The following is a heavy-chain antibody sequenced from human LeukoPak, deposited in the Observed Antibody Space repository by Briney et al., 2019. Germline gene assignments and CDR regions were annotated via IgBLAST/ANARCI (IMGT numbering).Heavy chain of an antibody. V-gene: IGHV4-34*01. CDR2: INRSGST. J-gene: IGHJ4*01. D-gene: IGHD3-3*01. CDR3: ARYDFWSGYLDY. Sequence: SETLSLTCAVYGGSFSGYYWSWIRQPPGKGLEWIGEINRSGSTNYNPSLKSRVTISVDTSKNQFSLKLSSVTAADTAVYYCARYDFWSGYLDYWGQGTLATVSS. CDR1: GGSFSGYY.